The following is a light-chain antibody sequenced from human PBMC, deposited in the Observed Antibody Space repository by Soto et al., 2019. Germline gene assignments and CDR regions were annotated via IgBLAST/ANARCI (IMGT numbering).Light chain of an antibody. V-gene: IGLV2-14*01. CDR3: KSFTSSSTFV. CDR1: ISDVGDYNY. J-gene: IGLJ1*01. Sequence: QSVLTQPSSLSGSPGQTITISCTGTISDVGDYNYVSWYQQHPGKAPKLMIYEVGNRPSGVSSRFSGSKSGNTASLTISGLQAEDEADYYCKSFTSSSTFVFGTGTKVNVL. CDR2: EVG.